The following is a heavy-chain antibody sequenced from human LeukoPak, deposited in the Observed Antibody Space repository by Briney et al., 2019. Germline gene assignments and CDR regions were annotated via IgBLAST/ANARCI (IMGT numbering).Heavy chain of an antibody. CDR2: IIPIFGTA. Sequence: SVKVSCKASGGTFSSYAISWVRQAPGQGLEWMGRIIPIFGTANYAQKFQGRVTITTDDSTSTAYMELSSLRSEDTAVYYCAGDRPPTVTIDYWGQGTLVTVSS. D-gene: IGHD4-17*01. J-gene: IGHJ4*02. V-gene: IGHV1-69*05. CDR3: AGDRPPTVTIDY. CDR1: GGTFSSYA.